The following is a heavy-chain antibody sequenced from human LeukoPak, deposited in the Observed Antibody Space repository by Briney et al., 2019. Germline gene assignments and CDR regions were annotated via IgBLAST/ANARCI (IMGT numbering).Heavy chain of an antibody. Sequence: TPSETLSLTCTVSGGSISSGSYYWSWIRQPAGKGLEWIGRIYTSGSTNYNPSLKSRVTISVDTSKNQFSLKLSSVTAADTAVYYCAILPAIAAASFGFDPWGQGTLVTVSS. V-gene: IGHV4-61*02. J-gene: IGHJ5*02. CDR3: AILPAIAAASFGFDP. CDR2: IYTSGST. CDR1: GGSISSGSYY. D-gene: IGHD6-13*01.